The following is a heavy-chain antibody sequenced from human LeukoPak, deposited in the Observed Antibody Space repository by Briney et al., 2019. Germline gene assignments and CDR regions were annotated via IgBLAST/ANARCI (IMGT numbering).Heavy chain of an antibody. CDR1: GDSIRSNNYY. CDR3: QSRFLEWLLDY. Sequence: SETLSLTCTVSGDSIRSNNYYWGWIRQPPGKGLEWIVSIYDTGSTFYNPSLKSRVIISVDTSKNQFSLKLSSVTAADTAVYYCQSRFLEWLLDYWGQGTLVTVSS. CDR2: IYDTGST. J-gene: IGHJ4*02. V-gene: IGHV4-39*01. D-gene: IGHD3-3*01.